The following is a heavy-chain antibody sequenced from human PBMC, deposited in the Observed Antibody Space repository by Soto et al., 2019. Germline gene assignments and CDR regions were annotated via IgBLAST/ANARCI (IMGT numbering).Heavy chain of an antibody. Sequence: QITLKESGPTLVKPTQTLTLTCTLSGFSLNTSGVGVGWIRQPPGKTLEWLSLIYWDDDKRYSPSLRSRLTVNKDSAKNHVVLTMNNMDRADTATDSCADRALAGTVFFDYWSQGTLVTVSS. CDR2: IYWDDDK. D-gene: IGHD6-19*01. J-gene: IGHJ4*02. CDR1: GFSLNTSGVG. V-gene: IGHV2-5*02. CDR3: ADRALAGTVFFDY.